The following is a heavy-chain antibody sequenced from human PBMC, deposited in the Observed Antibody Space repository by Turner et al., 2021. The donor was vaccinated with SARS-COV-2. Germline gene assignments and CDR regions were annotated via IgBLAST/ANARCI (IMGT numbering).Heavy chain of an antibody. J-gene: IGHJ3*02. CDR2: SSSSSSFI. D-gene: IGHD6-19*01. CDR1: GFTCSSYS. CDR3: ARAEEHSREWLVPKIPFDI. Sequence: EVQLVESGGGLVKPGGSLRISCSASGFTCSSYSMNWVRQAPGKGLEWVSSSSSSSSFIYYPDSVKGRFTISRDNAKNSLYLQMNSLRAEDTAVYYCARAEEHSREWLVPKIPFDIWGQGTMVTVSS. V-gene: IGHV3-21*01.